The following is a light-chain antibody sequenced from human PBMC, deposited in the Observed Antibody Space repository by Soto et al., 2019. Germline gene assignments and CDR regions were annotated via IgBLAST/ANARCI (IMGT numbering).Light chain of an antibody. CDR2: DAS. V-gene: IGKV3-11*02. J-gene: IGKJ1*01. Sequence: EIVLTQSPATLYLSPGDKATLSCRASLSVSSYLAWYQQKPGQAPRLLMYDASIRATGIPARFSGTGSERDFTLTITSLEPEDFAVYYCQQRSNWPWTFGQGTKVEIK. CDR1: LSVSSY. CDR3: QQRSNWPWT.